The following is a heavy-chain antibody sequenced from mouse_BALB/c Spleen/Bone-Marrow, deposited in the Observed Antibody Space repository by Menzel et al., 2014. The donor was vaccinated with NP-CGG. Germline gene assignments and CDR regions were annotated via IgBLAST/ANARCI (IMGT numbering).Heavy chain of an antibody. J-gene: IGHJ1*01. D-gene: IGHD3-3*01. CDR3: ARDVGRLFFDV. CDR2: IRNKANGYTT. CDR1: GFTFTDYY. Sequence: EVQRVESGGGLVQPGGSLRLSCATSGFTFTDYYMNWVRQPPGMALEWLGFIRNKANGYTTDYSTSVKGRFTISRDNSQNILYLQMNTLRTEDSATYYCARDVGRLFFDVWGAGTTVTVSP. V-gene: IGHV7-3*02.